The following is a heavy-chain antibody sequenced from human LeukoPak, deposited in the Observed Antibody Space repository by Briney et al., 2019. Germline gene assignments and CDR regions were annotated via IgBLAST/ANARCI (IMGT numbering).Heavy chain of an antibody. Sequence: SVKVSCKASGVAFSSYAISWVRQPPGQGLEWMGVIIPIFGTPNHAQKFQGRVTITTDESTSTAYRELSSLRSEDTAVYYCARDYGDYVWGNYRSWGQGTLVTASS. CDR2: IIPIFGTP. J-gene: IGHJ4*02. CDR1: GVAFSSYA. D-gene: IGHD3-16*02. V-gene: IGHV1-69*05. CDR3: ARDYGDYVWGNYRS.